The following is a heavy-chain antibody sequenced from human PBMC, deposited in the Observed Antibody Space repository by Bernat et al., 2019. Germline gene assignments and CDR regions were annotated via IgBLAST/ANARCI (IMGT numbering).Heavy chain of an antibody. CDR2: ISGSGITT. Sequence: EAQLLESGGGLVEPGGSLRLSCAASGFTFSLYAMAWVRQAPGKGLELVSAISGSGITTYYADSVKGRFTVSRDNSRNTVYLEMSSLTAEDTALYYCAKDEESSGRDHDAFDIWGHGTMVTVSS. CDR1: GFTFSLYA. J-gene: IGHJ3*02. CDR3: AKDEESSGRDHDAFDI. D-gene: IGHD6-19*01. V-gene: IGHV3-23*01.